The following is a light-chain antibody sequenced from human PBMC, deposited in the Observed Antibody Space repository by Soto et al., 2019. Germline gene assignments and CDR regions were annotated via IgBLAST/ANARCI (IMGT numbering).Light chain of an antibody. CDR1: QSVSSS. CDR3: QQYNNWPPT. Sequence: EIVMTQSPATLSVSPGERATLSCRASQSVSSSLAWYQQKPSQAPRLLIYGASTRATGFPARFSGSGSGTESTLTISSLQSEDFAVYYCQQYNNWPPTFGQGTRLEIK. J-gene: IGKJ5*01. V-gene: IGKV3-15*01. CDR2: GAS.